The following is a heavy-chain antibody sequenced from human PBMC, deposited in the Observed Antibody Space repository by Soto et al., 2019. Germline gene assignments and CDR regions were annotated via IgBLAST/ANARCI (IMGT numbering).Heavy chain of an antibody. CDR1: GFTFSSYG. CDR2: ISYDGSNK. V-gene: IGHV3-30*18. Sequence: QVQLVESGGGVVQPGRSLRLSCAASGFTFSSYGMLWVRQAPGKGLEWVAVISYDGSNKYYADSVKGRFTISRDNSKNTLYLQMNSLRAEDTAVYYCAKAGTEVRGVMDVWGQGTTVTVSS. J-gene: IGHJ6*02. D-gene: IGHD3-10*01. CDR3: AKAGTEVRGVMDV.